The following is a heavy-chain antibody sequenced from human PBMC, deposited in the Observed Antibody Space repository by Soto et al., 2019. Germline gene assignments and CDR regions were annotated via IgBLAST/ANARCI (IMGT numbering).Heavy chain of an antibody. CDR1: GYTFTSYG. Sequence: RASVKVSCKASGYTFTSYGISWVRQAPGQGLEWMGWISAYNGNTNYAQKLQGRVTMTTDTSTSTAYMELRSLRSDDTAVYYCASIIAVAGTRAFDIWGQGTMVTVSS. V-gene: IGHV1-18*01. CDR3: ASIIAVAGTRAFDI. CDR2: ISAYNGNT. J-gene: IGHJ3*02. D-gene: IGHD6-19*01.